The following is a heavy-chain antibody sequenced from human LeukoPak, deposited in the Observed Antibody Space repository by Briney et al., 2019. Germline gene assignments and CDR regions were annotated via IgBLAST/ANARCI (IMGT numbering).Heavy chain of an antibody. D-gene: IGHD2-2*01. CDR2: IYPGDSDT. Sequence: PGESLKISCKGSGYSFTSYWIGWVRQMPGRGLEWMGIIYPGDSDTRYSPSFQGQVTISADKSIGTAYLQWSSLKASDTAMYYCARRDCSSTSCYLDYWGQGTLVTVSS. CDR3: ARRDCSSTSCYLDY. CDR1: GYSFTSYW. J-gene: IGHJ4*02. V-gene: IGHV5-51*01.